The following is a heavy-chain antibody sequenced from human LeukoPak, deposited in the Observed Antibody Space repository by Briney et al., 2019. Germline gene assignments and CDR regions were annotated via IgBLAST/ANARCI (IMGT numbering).Heavy chain of an antibody. CDR3: AKDRDPYSGYDSFFDF. D-gene: IGHD5-12*01. Sequence: GGSLRLSCAASGFIFSSYAMSWVRQAPGKGLEWVSGISGGGGSKYYSDSVKGRFTISRDNSKNTVYLQMNSLRAEDTAVYYCAKDRDPYSGYDSFFDFWGQGTLVTVSS. CDR2: ISGGGGSK. J-gene: IGHJ4*02. V-gene: IGHV3-23*01. CDR1: GFIFSSYA.